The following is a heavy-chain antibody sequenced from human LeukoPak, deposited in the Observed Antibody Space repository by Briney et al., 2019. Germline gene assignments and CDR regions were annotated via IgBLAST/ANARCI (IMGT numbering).Heavy chain of an antibody. CDR2: LSPEGSDK. CDR3: ARDAYTSASDS. J-gene: IGHJ5*01. CDR1: GFSFRTYW. V-gene: IGHV3-7*01. Sequence: GRSLRLSCAASGFSFRTYWMSWVRQAPGKGLEWVANLSPEGSDKFYVDSVKGRFTIFRDNAKSSVYLQMSSLRVEDTAVYYCARDAYTSASDSWGQGTLVSVSS. D-gene: IGHD3-16*01.